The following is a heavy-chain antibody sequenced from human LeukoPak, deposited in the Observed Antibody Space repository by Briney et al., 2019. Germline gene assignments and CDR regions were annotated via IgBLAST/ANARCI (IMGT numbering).Heavy chain of an antibody. Sequence: SETLSLTCTVSGGSISSYYWSWIRQPPGKGLEWIGYIYYSGSTNYNPSLKSRVTASVDTSKNQFSLRLSTVTAAATAVYYCALHSGYDVHFDYWGQGTLVTVSS. V-gene: IGHV4-59*08. D-gene: IGHD5-12*01. J-gene: IGHJ4*02. CDR1: GGSISSYY. CDR3: ALHSGYDVHFDY. CDR2: IYYSGST.